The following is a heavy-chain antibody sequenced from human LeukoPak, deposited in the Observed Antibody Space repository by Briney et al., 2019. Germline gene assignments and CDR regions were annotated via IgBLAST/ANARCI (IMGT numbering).Heavy chain of an antibody. D-gene: IGHD3-10*02. CDR1: GYTFTGYY. V-gene: IGHV1-2*02. CDR2: INPNSGGT. CDR3: ARGRAYGRYYFDY. J-gene: IGHJ4*02. Sequence: ASVKVSCKASGYTFTGYYMHWVRQAPGQGLEWMGWINPNSGGTNYAQKFQGRVTMTRDTSTSTAYMELRSLRSDDTAVYYCARGRAYGRYYFDYWGQGTLVTVSS.